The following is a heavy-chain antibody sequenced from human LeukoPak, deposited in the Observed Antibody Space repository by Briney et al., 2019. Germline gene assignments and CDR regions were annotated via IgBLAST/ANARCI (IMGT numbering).Heavy chain of an antibody. V-gene: IGHV1-46*01. CDR1: GYTFTSHY. CDR2: INPSGGST. D-gene: IGHD5-18*01. J-gene: IGHJ3*02. Sequence: ASVKVSCKASGYTFTSHYMHWVRQAPGQGLEWMGIINPSGGSTSYAQKFQGRVTMTRDTSTSTDYMELSSLRSDDTAVYYCARGGPITLQLWLFQRGAEQETTQNDAFDIWGQGTMVTVSS. CDR3: ARGGPITLQLWLFQRGAEQETTQNDAFDI.